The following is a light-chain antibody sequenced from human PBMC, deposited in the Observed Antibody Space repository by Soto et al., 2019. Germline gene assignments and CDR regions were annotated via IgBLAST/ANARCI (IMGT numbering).Light chain of an antibody. CDR3: SSYTTSSILVV. J-gene: IGLJ2*01. Sequence: QSVLTQPASVSGSPGQSITISCTGTSSDVGAYNYVSWFQQYPGKAPKLMIYEVSNRPSGVSNRFSGSKSGNTASLTISGLQAEDEADYYCSSYTTSSILVVFGGGTKVTVL. V-gene: IGLV2-14*01. CDR1: SSDVGAYNY. CDR2: EVS.